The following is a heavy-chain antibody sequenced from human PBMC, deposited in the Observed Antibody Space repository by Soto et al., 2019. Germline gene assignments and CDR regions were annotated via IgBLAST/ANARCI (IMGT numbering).Heavy chain of an antibody. J-gene: IGHJ3*02. V-gene: IGHV3-13*01. Sequence: GGSLRLSCAASGFTFSSYDMHWVRQATGKGLEWVSAIGTAGDTYYPGSVKGRFTISRENAKNSLYLQMNSLRAGDTAVYYCARVGSPWAFDIWGQGTMVTVSS. CDR2: IGTAGDT. CDR3: ARVGSPWAFDI. D-gene: IGHD1-26*01. CDR1: GFTFSSYD.